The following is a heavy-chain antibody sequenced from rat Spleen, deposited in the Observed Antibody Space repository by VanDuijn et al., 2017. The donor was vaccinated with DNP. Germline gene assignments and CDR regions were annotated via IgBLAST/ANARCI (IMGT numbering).Heavy chain of an antibody. V-gene: IGHV5-31*01. CDR3: ARQDGSYYFDY. D-gene: IGHD1-6*01. CDR1: GFTFNNHW. CDR2: ISTSGGST. Sequence: EVQLVESGGGLVQPGGSLKLSCVASGFTFNNHWMTWIRQAPGKGLEWVASISTSGGSTYYRDSVKGRFTVSRDNAKSTLYLQMDSLRSEDTATYYCARQDGSYYFDYWGQGVMVTVSS. J-gene: IGHJ2*01.